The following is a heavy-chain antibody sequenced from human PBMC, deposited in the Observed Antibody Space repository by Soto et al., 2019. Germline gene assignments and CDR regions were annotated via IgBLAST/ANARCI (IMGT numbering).Heavy chain of an antibody. CDR2: ISYDGSNK. CDR3: AREGRSGYCISTSCHTRENWFDP. J-gene: IGHJ5*02. CDR1: GFTFSSYA. Sequence: GGSLRLSCAASGFTFSSYAMHWVRQAPGKGLEWVAVISYDGSNKYYADSVKGRFTISRDNSKNTLYLQMNSLRAEDTAVYYCAREGRSGYCISTSCHTRENWFDPWGQGT. V-gene: IGHV3-30-3*01. D-gene: IGHD2-2*02.